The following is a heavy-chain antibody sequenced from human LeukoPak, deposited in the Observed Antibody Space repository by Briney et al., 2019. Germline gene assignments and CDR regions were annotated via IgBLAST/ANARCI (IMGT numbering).Heavy chain of an antibody. CDR3: AAPRGYYGSGSNYYYYMDV. CDR1: GFTFTSSA. Sequence: SVKVSCKASGFTFTSSAVQWVRQARGQRLEWIGWIVVGSGNTNYAQKFQERVTITRDMSTGTAYMELSSLRSEDTAVYYCAAPRGYYGSGSNYYYYMDVWGKGTTVTVSS. CDR2: IVVGSGNT. D-gene: IGHD3-10*01. J-gene: IGHJ6*03. V-gene: IGHV1-58*01.